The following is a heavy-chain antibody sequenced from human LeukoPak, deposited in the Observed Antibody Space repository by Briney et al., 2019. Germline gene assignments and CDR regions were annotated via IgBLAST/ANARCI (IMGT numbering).Heavy chain of an antibody. J-gene: IGHJ6*03. CDR2: IYYSGST. D-gene: IGHD6-13*01. V-gene: IGHV4-59*01. CDR1: GGSISSYY. CDR3: AIAAAGPPPYYYYYMDV. Sequence: SETLSLTCTVSGGSISSYYWSWIRQPPGKGLEWIGYIYYSGSTNYNPSLKSRVTISVDTSKNQFSLKLSSVTAADTAVYYCAIAAAGPPPYYYYYMDVWGNGTTVTVSS.